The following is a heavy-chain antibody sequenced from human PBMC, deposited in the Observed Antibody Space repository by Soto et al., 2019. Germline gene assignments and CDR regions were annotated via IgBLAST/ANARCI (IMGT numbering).Heavy chain of an antibody. V-gene: IGHV3-33*01. CDR2: TWYDGINK. D-gene: IGHD1-1*01. CDR1: GFTLSNYG. CDR3: ATELNDMEAFDI. J-gene: IGHJ3*02. Sequence: QVQLVESGGGVVQPGGSLRLSCVASGFTLSNYGIHWVRQTPGKGLEWVAMTWYDGINKYYADSVKDRFTISRDNSKNTLYLQMNSLRDEDSAVYYCATELNDMEAFDIWGQGTMVTVAS.